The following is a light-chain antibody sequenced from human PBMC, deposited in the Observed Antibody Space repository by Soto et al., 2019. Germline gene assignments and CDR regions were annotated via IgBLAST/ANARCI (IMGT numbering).Light chain of an antibody. Sequence: DIQMTQSPSTLSASVGDRVTITCRASQTIGSWLAWYQQKPGKAPKLLIYTASILKSGVPSRFSGSGSGTEFTLTISSLQPDDFATYYCQHYNSYSEAFGQGTKVDIK. V-gene: IGKV1-5*03. CDR3: QHYNSYSEA. CDR1: QTIGSW. CDR2: TAS. J-gene: IGKJ1*01.